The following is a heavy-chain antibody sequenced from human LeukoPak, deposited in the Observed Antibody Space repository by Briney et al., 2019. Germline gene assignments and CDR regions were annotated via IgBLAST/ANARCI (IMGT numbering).Heavy chain of an antibody. V-gene: IGHV1-8*03. D-gene: IGHD1-26*01. CDR1: GYNFVGYY. CDR3: ARSLWRVGATTLSSY. Sequence: ASVKVSCKGSGYNFVGYYIHWVRQATGQGLEWMGWMNPNSGNTGYAQKFQGRVTITRNTSISTAYMELSSLRSDDTAVYYCARSLWRVGATTLSSYWGQGTLVTVSS. CDR2: MNPNSGNT. J-gene: IGHJ4*02.